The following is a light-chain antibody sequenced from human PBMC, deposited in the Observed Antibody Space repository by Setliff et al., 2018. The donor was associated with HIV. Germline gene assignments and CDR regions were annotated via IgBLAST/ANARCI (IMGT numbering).Light chain of an antibody. CDR2: DVS. J-gene: IGLJ1*01. CDR1: SSDFGDYDY. V-gene: IGLV2-11*01. Sequence: SALTQPHSVSGSPGQSVTISCTGTSSDFGDYDYVSWYQQVPGKAPKLIIYDVSKRPSGVPDRFSGSKSDNTASLTISGLQADDEADYFCCSNAARPTFYVFGPGTKGTVL. CDR3: CSNAARPTFYV.